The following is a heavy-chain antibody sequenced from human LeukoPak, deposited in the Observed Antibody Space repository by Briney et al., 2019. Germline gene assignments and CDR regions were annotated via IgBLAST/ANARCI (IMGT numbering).Heavy chain of an antibody. V-gene: IGHV1-46*01. D-gene: IGHD3-22*01. CDR2: INPSGGST. Sequence: GASVKVSCKASGYTFTSYYIHWVRQAPGQGLEWMGIINPSGGSTTYAQKFQGRVTMTRDMSTSTVYMELSSLRSEDTAVYYCARDLTPNFYDSSDYYRRDYWGQGTLVTVSS. CDR3: ARDLTPNFYDSSDYYRRDY. CDR1: GYTFTSYY. J-gene: IGHJ4*02.